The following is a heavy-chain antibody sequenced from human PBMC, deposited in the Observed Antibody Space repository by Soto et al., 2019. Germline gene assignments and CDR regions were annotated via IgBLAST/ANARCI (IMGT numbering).Heavy chain of an antibody. D-gene: IGHD6-13*01. Sequence: PGGSLRLSCAASGFTFGAFAMAWVRQAPGKGLEWVSAISGSGGSTYYADSVKGRFTISRDNSKNTLYLQMNSLRAEDTAVYYCAKDRGSSWYLLDYWGQGTLVTVSS. J-gene: IGHJ4*02. CDR2: ISGSGGST. V-gene: IGHV3-23*01. CDR1: GFTFGAFA. CDR3: AKDRGSSWYLLDY.